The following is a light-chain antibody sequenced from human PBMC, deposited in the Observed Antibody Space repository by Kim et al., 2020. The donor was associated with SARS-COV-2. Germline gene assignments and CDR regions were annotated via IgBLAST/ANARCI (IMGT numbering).Light chain of an antibody. Sequence: QSITISCTGTRSDVGGYNYVSWYQQHPDKAPKFIIYDVSKRPSGVSNRFSGSKSGNTASLTISGLQAEDEADYYCCSYTSSDTLVFGGGTQLTVL. CDR2: DVS. J-gene: IGLJ7*01. CDR1: RSDVGGYNY. CDR3: CSYTSSDTLV. V-gene: IGLV2-14*04.